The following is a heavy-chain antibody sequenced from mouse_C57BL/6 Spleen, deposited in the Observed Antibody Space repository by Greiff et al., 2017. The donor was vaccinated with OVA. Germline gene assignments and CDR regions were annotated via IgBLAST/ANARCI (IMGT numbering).Heavy chain of an antibody. CDR3: ARDWAVRYFDV. V-gene: IGHV5-4*01. J-gene: IGHJ1*03. Sequence: EVNVVESGGGLVKPGGSLKLSCAASGFTFSSYAMSWVRQTPEKRLEWVATISDGGSYTYYPDNVKGRFTISRDNAKNNLYLQMSHLKSEDTAMYYCARDWAVRYFDVWGTGTTVTVSS. CDR2: ISDGGSYT. CDR1: GFTFSSYA.